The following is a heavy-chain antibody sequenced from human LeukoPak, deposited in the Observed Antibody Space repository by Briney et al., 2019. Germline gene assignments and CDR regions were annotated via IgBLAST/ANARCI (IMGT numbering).Heavy chain of an antibody. CDR1: GYTFTGYY. CDR2: INPNSGGT. Sequence: ASVKVSCKASGYTFTGYYMHWVRQAPGQGLEWMGWINPNSGGTKYAQKFQGRVTMTRDTSISTAYMELSRLRSDDTAVYYCARVVGATYDDAFDIWGQGTMVTVSS. V-gene: IGHV1-2*02. D-gene: IGHD1-26*01. J-gene: IGHJ3*02. CDR3: ARVVGATYDDAFDI.